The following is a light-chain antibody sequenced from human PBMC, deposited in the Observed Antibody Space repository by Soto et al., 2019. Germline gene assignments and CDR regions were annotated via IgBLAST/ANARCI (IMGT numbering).Light chain of an antibody. CDR1: QSVSSSY. V-gene: IGKV3-20*01. CDR3: QQYGSSSYT. CDR2: GAS. J-gene: IGKJ2*01. Sequence: EIVLTQSPGTLSLSPGERATLSCRASQSVSSSYLAWYQQKPGQAPRLLIYGASSRATGIRDRFSGSGSGTDFTLNISRLEPEDFAVYYCQQYGSSSYTFGQGTKLEI.